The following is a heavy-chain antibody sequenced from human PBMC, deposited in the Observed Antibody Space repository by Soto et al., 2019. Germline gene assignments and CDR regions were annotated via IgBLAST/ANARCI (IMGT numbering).Heavy chain of an antibody. CDR3: ARPVVAGTPDY. J-gene: IGHJ4*02. V-gene: IGHV3-30-3*01. CDR1: GFTFSRSP. Sequence: QVQLVESGGGEVQPGTSLRLSCAASGFTFSRSPMHWVRQAPGKGLDWVGLISADGSSQHYADSVRGRFIISRANFRNAMSLQMDRLKPEDTAVYYCARPVVAGTPDYWGQGGLVSVSS. D-gene: IGHD2-15*01. CDR2: ISADGSSQ.